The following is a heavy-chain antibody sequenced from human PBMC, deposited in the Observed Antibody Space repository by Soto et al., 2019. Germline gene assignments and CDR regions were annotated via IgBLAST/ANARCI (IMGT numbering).Heavy chain of an antibody. V-gene: IGHV3-74*01. Sequence: EVQLVESGGGLVQPGGSLRLSCAASGFSFSSYWMHWVRQAPGKGLVWVSRINSDGSSTNYADSVKGRFTISRDNAKNTLYLQMNSLSVEDTAVYYCARGVREWLPSWGQGTLVTVSS. J-gene: IGHJ4*02. CDR3: ARGVREWLPS. CDR1: GFSFSSYW. CDR2: INSDGSST. D-gene: IGHD5-12*01.